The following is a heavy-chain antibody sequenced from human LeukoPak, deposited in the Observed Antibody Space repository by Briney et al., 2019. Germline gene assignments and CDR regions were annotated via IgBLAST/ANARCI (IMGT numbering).Heavy chain of an antibody. CDR1: TFTFSNFW. CDR3: ARGPADYNKLKPGDRDGYNYKSKRTPFDY. CDR2: IKQDVSEK. J-gene: IGHJ4*02. Sequence: GGSLRLSCAASTFTFSNFWMSWVRQVAGKGLEWVATIKQDVSEKYYVDSVKGRFTISRDDAKNSLYLQMNSLRAEDTAVYYCARGPADYNKLKPGDRDGYNYKSKRTPFDYWGQGTLVTVSS. V-gene: IGHV3-7*01. D-gene: IGHD5-24*01.